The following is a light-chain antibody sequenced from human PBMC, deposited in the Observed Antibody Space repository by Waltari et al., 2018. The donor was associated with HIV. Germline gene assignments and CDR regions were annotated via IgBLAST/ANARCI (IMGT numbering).Light chain of an antibody. CDR3: QSYDSSLSGSV. Sequence: QSVLTQPHSVSGAPGQGVTLSCNGSSSNSGARYGVQWYRQLLGTAPKLLICCKTKRPSGVPDRVSASRSGTSASLAITGLQAEDAADYYCQSYDSSLSGSVFGGGTTLSVL. J-gene: IGLJ2*01. V-gene: IGLV1-40*01. CDR1: SSNSGARYG. CDR2: CKT.